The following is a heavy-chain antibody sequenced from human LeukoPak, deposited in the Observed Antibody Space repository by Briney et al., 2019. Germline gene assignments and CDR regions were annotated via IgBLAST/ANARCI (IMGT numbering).Heavy chain of an antibody. CDR3: ASLGSTVVTPFADY. CDR1: GFTFSSYS. Sequence: GGSLRLSCAASGFTFSSYSMNWVRQAPGKGLEWVSSISSSSSYIYYADSVKGRFTISRDNAKNSLYLQMNSLRAEDTAVYYCASLGSTVVTPFADYWGQGTLVTVSS. J-gene: IGHJ4*02. D-gene: IGHD4-17*01. V-gene: IGHV3-21*01. CDR2: ISSSSSYI.